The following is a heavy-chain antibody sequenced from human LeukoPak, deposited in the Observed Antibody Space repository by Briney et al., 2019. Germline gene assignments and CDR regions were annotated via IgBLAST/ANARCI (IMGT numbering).Heavy chain of an antibody. D-gene: IGHD6-13*01. CDR2: ISHDGSNI. V-gene: IGHV3-30-3*01. Sequence: PGRSLRLSCEASGFTFSHYAMHWVRQSPGKGLEWVALISHDGSNIQYADSVKGRFTISRDNSKNTLYLQMNTLRTEDTALYYCARDRAAAPWGYFDYWGQETLVTVSS. J-gene: IGHJ4*02. CDR3: ARDRAAAPWGYFDY. CDR1: GFTFSHYA.